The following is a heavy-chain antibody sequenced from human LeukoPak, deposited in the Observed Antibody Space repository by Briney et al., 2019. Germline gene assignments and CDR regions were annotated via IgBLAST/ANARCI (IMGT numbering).Heavy chain of an antibody. CDR1: GFTFSSYA. V-gene: IGHV3-23*01. J-gene: IGHJ1*01. CDR3: AKHLTYYYDSSGKREYFQH. Sequence: PGASLRLSCAASGFTFSSYAMRCVRHAPGKALEWVSAISGSGGSTYYADSVKGRFTISRDNSKNTLYLQINSLRAEDTAVYYCAKHLTYYYDSSGKREYFQHWGQGTLGTVS. D-gene: IGHD3-22*01. CDR2: ISGSGGST.